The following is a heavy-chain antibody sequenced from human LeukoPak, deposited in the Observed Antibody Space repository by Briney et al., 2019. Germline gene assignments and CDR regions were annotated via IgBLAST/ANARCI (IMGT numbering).Heavy chain of an antibody. D-gene: IGHD6-19*01. CDR2: ISGSGGST. CDR3: AKGLAVAGRGYFDY. J-gene: IGHJ4*02. V-gene: IGHV3-23*01. Sequence: GGSLRLSCAASGFTFSSYAMSWVRQAPGKGLEWVSAISGSGGSTYYADSVEGRFTISRDNSKNTLYLQMNSLRAEDTAVYYCAKGLAVAGRGYFDYWGQGTLVTVSS. CDR1: GFTFSSYA.